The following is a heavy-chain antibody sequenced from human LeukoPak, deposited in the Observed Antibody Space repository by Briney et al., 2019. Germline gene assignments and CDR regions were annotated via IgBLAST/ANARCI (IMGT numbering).Heavy chain of an antibody. J-gene: IGHJ4*02. CDR2: IWYNGSNK. CDR1: GFTFSSFA. Sequence: GRSLRLSCAASGFTFSSFAMHWVRQAPGKGLEWVADIWYNGSNKYYADSVKGRFTISRDNSKNTLYLQMNSLRAEDTAVYYCARDLVGGWDDSSGYYYGYFDYWGQGALVTVSS. D-gene: IGHD3-22*01. V-gene: IGHV3-30*04. CDR3: ARDLVGGWDDSSGYYYGYFDY.